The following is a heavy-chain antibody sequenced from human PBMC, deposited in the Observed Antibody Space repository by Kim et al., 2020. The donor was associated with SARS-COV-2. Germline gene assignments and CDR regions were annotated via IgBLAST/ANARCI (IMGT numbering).Heavy chain of an antibody. D-gene: IGHD3-16*01. CDR3: ARLRTVYDYVWGSYSYGMDV. V-gene: IGHV5-51*01. CDR2: IYPGDSDT. J-gene: IGHJ6*02. Sequence: GESLKISCKGSGYSFTSYWIGWVRQMPGKGLEWMGIIYPGDSDTRYSPSFQGQVTISADKSISTAYLQWSSLKASDTAMYYCARLRTVYDYVWGSYSYGMDVWGQGTTVTVSS. CDR1: GYSFTSYW.